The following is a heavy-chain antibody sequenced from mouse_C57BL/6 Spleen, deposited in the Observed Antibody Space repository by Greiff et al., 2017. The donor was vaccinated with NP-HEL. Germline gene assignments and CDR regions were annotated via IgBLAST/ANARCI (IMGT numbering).Heavy chain of an antibody. CDR3: ARIKKIVATYFDY. CDR1: GYTFTSYW. CDR2: TNPTNGRT. D-gene: IGHD1-1*01. J-gene: IGHJ2*01. V-gene: IGHV1S81*02. Sequence: QVQLQQPGADLVKAGASVKMSCKASGYTFTSYWMHWVKQRLGQGLEWFAETNPTNGRTYYNEKFKSKATLTVDKSSSTAYMLLSGPTFEDSAVYYCARIKKIVATYFDYGGQGTTLTVSS.